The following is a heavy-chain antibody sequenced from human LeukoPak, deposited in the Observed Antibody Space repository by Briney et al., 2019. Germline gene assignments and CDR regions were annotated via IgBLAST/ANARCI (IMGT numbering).Heavy chain of an antibody. D-gene: IGHD3-10*01. CDR1: GFTFSSYG. J-gene: IGHJ6*04. Sequence: PGRSLRLSCAASGFTFSSYGMHWVRQAPGKGLKWVAVISYDGSNKYYADSVKGRFTISRDNSKNTLYPQMNSLRAEDTAVYYCAKDLSARFGELLFFMDVWGKGTTVTVSS. V-gene: IGHV3-30*18. CDR3: AKDLSARFGELLFFMDV. CDR2: ISYDGSNK.